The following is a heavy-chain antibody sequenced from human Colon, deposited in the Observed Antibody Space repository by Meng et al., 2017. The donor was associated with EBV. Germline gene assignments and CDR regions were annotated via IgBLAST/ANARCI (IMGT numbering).Heavy chain of an antibody. CDR3: ARRGPSGNFSP. Sequence: QLQLQQWGGGLLKPSDTLSRSCAFYGGSVRDYYWTWIRHPPGKGLEWIGEIDHRGNTKYNPSLKSRVTISLDTSKKQFSLKVSSVTAADSAVYYCARRGPSGNFSPWSQGALVTVSS. CDR1: GGSVRDYY. D-gene: IGHD3-10*01. V-gene: IGHV4-34*01. J-gene: IGHJ5*02. CDR2: IDHRGNT.